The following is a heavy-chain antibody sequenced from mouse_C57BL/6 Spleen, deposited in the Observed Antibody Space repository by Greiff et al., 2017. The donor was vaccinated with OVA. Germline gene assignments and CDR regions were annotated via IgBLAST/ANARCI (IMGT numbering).Heavy chain of an antibody. CDR2: IWSDGST. CDR1: GFSLTSYG. J-gene: IGHJ4*01. Sequence: VQVVESGPGLVAPSQSLSITCTVSGFSLTSYGVHWVRQPPGKGLEWLVVIWSDGSTTYNSALKSRLSISKDNSKSQVFLKMNSLQTDDTAMYYCARHYYGYDNAMDYWGQGTSVTVSS. D-gene: IGHD2-2*01. V-gene: IGHV2-6-1*01. CDR3: ARHYYGYDNAMDY.